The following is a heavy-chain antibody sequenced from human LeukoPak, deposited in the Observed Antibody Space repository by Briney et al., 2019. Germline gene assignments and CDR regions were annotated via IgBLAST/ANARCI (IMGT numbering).Heavy chain of an antibody. Sequence: ESLKISCQGSGYSFTSYWIGWVSQMPGKGLEWMGIIYPVDSDTRDSLTFPGQVTISADKSISTAYLQGSSLKASYTAMYYCATRMAGYYGMDVWGQGTTVTVSS. V-gene: IGHV5-51*01. CDR2: IYPVDSDT. D-gene: IGHD6-19*01. CDR3: ATRMAGYYGMDV. J-gene: IGHJ6*02. CDR1: GYSFTSYW.